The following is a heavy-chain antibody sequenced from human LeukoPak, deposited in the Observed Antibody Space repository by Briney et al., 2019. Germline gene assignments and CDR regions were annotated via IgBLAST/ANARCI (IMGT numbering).Heavy chain of an antibody. CDR3: ARDRSWNYEVDY. CDR1: GFTFGDYY. V-gene: IGHV3-11*01. J-gene: IGHJ4*02. Sequence: GGSLRLSCAASGFTFGDYYMSWIRQAPGKGLEWVSYISSSGSTIYYADSVKGRFTISRDNAKNSLYLQMNSLRAEDTAVYYCARDRSWNYEVDYWGQGTLVTVSS. CDR2: ISSSGSTI. D-gene: IGHD1-7*01.